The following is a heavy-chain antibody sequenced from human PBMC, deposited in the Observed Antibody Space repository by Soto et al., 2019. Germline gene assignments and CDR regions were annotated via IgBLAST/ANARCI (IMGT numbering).Heavy chain of an antibody. CDR3: ASSKVLEWLYGMDV. CDR2: IIPIFGTA. J-gene: IGHJ6*02. D-gene: IGHD3-3*01. Sequence: GASVKVSCKASGGTFSSYAISWVRQAPGQGLEWMGGIIPIFGTANYAQKFQGRVTITADESTSTAYMELSSLRSEDTAVYYCASSKVLEWLYGMDVWGQGTTVTVSS. V-gene: IGHV1-69*13. CDR1: GGTFSSYA.